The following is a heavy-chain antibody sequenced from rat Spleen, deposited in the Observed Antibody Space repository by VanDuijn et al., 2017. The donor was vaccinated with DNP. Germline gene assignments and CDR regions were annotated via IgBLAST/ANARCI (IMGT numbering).Heavy chain of an antibody. D-gene: IGHD1-10*01. V-gene: IGHV4-2*01. CDR1: GFTFNNYW. CDR2: INKDSRTI. Sequence: EVKLVESGGGLVQPGRSLKLSCAASGFTFNNYWMGWVRQAPGKGLEWIGEINKDSRTIKYTPSLKDKFAISRDNAQNTLYLQMSKLGSEDTAIYYCSRATSTEDYFDFWGQGVMVTVSS. CDR3: SRATSTEDYFDF. J-gene: IGHJ2*01.